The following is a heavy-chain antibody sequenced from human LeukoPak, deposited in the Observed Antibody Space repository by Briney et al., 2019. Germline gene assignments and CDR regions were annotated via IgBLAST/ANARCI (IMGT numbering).Heavy chain of an antibody. CDR2: IYTSGST. CDR3: AREPAGGPAAIYDY. CDR1: GGSISSYY. Sequence: SETLSLTCTVSGGSISSYYWSWIRQPAGKGLEWIGRIYTSGSTNYNPSLKSRVTMPVDTSKNQFSLKLSSVTAADTAVYYCAREPAGGPAAIYDYWGQGTLVTVSS. D-gene: IGHD2-2*01. V-gene: IGHV4-4*07. J-gene: IGHJ4*02.